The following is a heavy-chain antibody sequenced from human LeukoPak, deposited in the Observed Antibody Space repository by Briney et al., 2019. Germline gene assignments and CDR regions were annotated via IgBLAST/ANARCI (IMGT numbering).Heavy chain of an antibody. D-gene: IGHD3-22*01. V-gene: IGHV1-2*02. J-gene: IGHJ6*03. CDR1: GYTFTGYY. CDR3: ARGDSSGYYNYYYYMDV. Sequence: ASVKVSCKACGYTFTGYYMHWVRQAPGQGLEWMGWINPNSGGTNYAQKFQDRVTMTRDASISTASMELSRLRSEDTAVYYCARGDSSGYYNYYYYMDVWGKGSTVTVSS. CDR2: INPNSGGT.